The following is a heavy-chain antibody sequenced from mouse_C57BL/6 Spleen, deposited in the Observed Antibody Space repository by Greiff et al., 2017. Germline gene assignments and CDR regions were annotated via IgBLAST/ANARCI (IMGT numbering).Heavy chain of an antibody. CDR2: IDPEDGDT. Sequence: EVKLMESGAELVRPGASVKLSCTASGFNIKDYYMHWVKQRPEQGLEWIGRIDPEDGDTEYAPKFQGKATMTADTSSNTAYLQLRSLTSEDTDVYYCTTFYGSSYVYFDVWGTGTTVTVSS. CDR3: TTFYGSSYVYFDV. CDR1: GFNIKDYY. V-gene: IGHV14-1*01. J-gene: IGHJ1*03. D-gene: IGHD1-1*01.